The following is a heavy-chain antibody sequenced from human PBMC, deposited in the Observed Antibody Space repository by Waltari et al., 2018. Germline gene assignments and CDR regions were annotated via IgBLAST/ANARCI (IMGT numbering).Heavy chain of an antibody. CDR3: AKAHWDYGNYYYYYMDG. V-gene: IGHV3-23*04. CDR2: ISGNGVSR. Sequence: EVQLVESGGGLVQPGGSLRLSCAASGFTFNSYAMNWVRQAPGEGPEWVSTISGNGVSRDYADSVEGRFTISRDNSRNTVYLQMSSLRAEDTAIYYCAKAHWDYGNYYYYYMDGWGNGTTVIVSS. D-gene: IGHD1-7*01. J-gene: IGHJ6*03. CDR1: GFTFNSYA.